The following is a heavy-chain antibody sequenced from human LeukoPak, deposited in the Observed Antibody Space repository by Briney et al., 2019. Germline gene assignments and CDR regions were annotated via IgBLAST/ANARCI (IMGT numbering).Heavy chain of an antibody. CDR2: ISYDGSNK. CDR1: GFSFSSYG. D-gene: IGHD2/OR15-2a*01. J-gene: IGHJ4*02. Sequence: GRSLRLSCAASGFSFSSYGMHWVRQAPGRGLEWVAGISYDGSNKYCADSVKGRFTISRDNPKNTLYLQINSLRVEDTAVYYYAKDWSDFHDWGQGTLVTVSS. V-gene: IGHV3-30*18. CDR3: AKDWSDFHD.